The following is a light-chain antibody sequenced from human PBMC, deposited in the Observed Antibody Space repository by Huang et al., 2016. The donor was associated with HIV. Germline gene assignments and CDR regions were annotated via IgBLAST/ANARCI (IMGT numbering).Light chain of an antibody. CDR3: QQGYSTPT. Sequence: DIQMTQSPSSLSASVGDRVTITCRASQSISRYLNWYQHKPGKAPELLIYASSSLQSGVPSRFSGSGSGTECSLTISGRQPEDYATYYCQQGYSTPTFGQGTKVEMK. J-gene: IGKJ1*01. CDR2: ASS. CDR1: QSISRY. V-gene: IGKV1-39*01.